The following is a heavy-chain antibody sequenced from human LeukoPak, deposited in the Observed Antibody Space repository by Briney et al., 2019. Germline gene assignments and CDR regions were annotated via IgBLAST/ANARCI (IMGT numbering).Heavy chain of an antibody. CDR3: ARLRNYCDY. J-gene: IGHJ4*02. D-gene: IGHD4-17*01. V-gene: IGHV1-18*01. Sequence: ASVKVSCKASGYTFTSYGITWMREAPGQGLEWMGWISSYNGNTNYAQKFQGRVTMTTDTSTSTAYMELRSLRSDDTAVYYCARLRNYCDYWGQGTLVIVSP. CDR2: ISSYNGNT. CDR1: GYTFTSYG.